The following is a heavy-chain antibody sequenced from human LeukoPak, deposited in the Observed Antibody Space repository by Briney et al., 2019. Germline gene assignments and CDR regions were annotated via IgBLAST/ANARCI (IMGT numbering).Heavy chain of an antibody. V-gene: IGHV3-23*01. J-gene: IGHJ4*02. CDR1: GFTFTTYG. D-gene: IGHD3-10*01. CDR2: IGGSGTRT. Sequence: GGTLRLSCSASGFTFTTYGMNWVRQAPGKGLEWVSGIGGSGTRTYYADSVKGRFTISRDNSKNTLYLQMNNLRAEDTAVYYCAKGRRTPLVGTITKSWIDYWGQGTLVTVSS. CDR3: AKGRRTPLVGTITKSWIDY.